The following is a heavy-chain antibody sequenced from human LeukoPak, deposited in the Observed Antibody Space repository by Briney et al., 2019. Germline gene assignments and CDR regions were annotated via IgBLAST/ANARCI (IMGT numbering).Heavy chain of an antibody. J-gene: IGHJ4*02. CDR2: IYHSGST. V-gene: IGHV4-4*02. CDR1: GGSISSSNW. CDR3: TRDLVAYYYGSGSHHFDY. Sequence: SETLSLTCAVSGGSISSSNWWSWVCQPPGKGLEWIGEIYHSGSTNYNPSLKSRVTISVDKSKNQFSLKLSSVTAADTAVYYCTRDLVAYYYGSGSHHFDYWGQGTLVTVSS. D-gene: IGHD3-10*01.